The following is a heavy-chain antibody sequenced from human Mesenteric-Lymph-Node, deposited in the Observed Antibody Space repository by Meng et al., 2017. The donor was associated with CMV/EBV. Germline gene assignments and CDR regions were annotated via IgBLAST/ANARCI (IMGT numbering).Heavy chain of an antibody. CDR3: ARDTGYCSGGSCYLYWFDP. CDR2: IRGDGGDQ. CDR1: GFTFSDHW. J-gene: IGHJ5*02. Sequence: GESLKISCAASGFTFSDHWMAWVRQAPGKGLEWVANIRGDGGDQYFVDSLKGRFSISRDNSKNTLYLQMNSLRAEDTAVYYCARDTGYCSGGSCYLYWFDPWGQGTLVTVSS. V-gene: IGHV3-7*01. D-gene: IGHD2-15*01.